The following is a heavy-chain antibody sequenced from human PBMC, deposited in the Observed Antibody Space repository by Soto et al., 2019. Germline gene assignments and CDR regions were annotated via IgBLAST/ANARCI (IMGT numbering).Heavy chain of an antibody. J-gene: IGHJ3*02. Sequence: SETLSLTCTVSGGSISSYYWSWIRQPPGKGLEWIGYIYYSGSTNYNPSLKSRVTISVDTSKNQFSLKLSSVTAADTAVYYCASESGYDRQDAFDIWGQGTMVTVS. CDR3: ASESGYDRQDAFDI. CDR1: GGSISSYY. CDR2: IYYSGST. D-gene: IGHD5-12*01. V-gene: IGHV4-59*01.